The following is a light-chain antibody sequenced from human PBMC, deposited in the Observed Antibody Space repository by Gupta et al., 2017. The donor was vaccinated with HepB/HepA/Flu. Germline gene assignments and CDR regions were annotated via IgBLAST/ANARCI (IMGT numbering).Light chain of an antibody. CDR3: SSYTRGSTLV. CDR2: DVS. V-gene: IGLV2-14*03. J-gene: IGLJ3*02. CDR1: SGDVGAYNY. Sequence: QSALTQPASVSGSPGQAITISCTGTSGDVGAYNYVSWYQQHPGKAPKLIIYDVSYRPSGVSNRFSASKSDNTASLTISGLQTEDEADYYCSSYTRGSTLVFGGGTRLTVL.